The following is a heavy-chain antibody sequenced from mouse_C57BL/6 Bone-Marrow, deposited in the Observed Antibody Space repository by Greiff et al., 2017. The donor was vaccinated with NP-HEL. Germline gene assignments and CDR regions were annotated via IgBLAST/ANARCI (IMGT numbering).Heavy chain of an antibody. J-gene: IGHJ1*03. CDR2: INPGSGGT. CDR1: GYAFTNYL. Sequence: QVQLKQSGAELVRPGTSVKVSCKASGYAFTNYLIEWVKQRPGQGLEWIGVINPGSGGTNYNEKFKGKATLTADKSSSTAYMQLSSLTSEDSAVYFCARGLHGGYFDVWGTGTTVTVSS. CDR3: ARGLHGGYFDV. D-gene: IGHD2-10*01. V-gene: IGHV1-54*01.